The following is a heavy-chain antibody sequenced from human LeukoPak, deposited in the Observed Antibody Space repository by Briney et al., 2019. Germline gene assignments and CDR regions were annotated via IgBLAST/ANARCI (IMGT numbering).Heavy chain of an antibody. J-gene: IGHJ3*02. CDR2: ISYDGSNK. Sequence: GGSLRLSCAASGFTFSSYGMHWVRQAPGKGLEWVAVISYDGSNKYYADSVKGRFTISRDNSKNTLYLQMNSLRAEDTAVYYCAKSIGLRITMIVVVPDAFDIWGQGTMVTVSS. V-gene: IGHV3-30*18. D-gene: IGHD3-22*01. CDR1: GFTFSSYG. CDR3: AKSIGLRITMIVVVPDAFDI.